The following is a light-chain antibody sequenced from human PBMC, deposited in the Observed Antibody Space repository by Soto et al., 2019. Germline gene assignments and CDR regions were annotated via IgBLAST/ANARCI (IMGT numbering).Light chain of an antibody. Sequence: QSVLTQPPSVSGAPGQRVTISCTGSSSNIGAGYDVHWYQQLPGTAPKLLIYGSINRPSGVPDRFSASKSGTSASLAITGLQAEDEADYYCQSYESSLRGLYVFGTGTKLT. V-gene: IGLV1-40*01. CDR3: QSYESSLRGLYV. CDR1: SSNIGAGYD. CDR2: GSI. J-gene: IGLJ1*01.